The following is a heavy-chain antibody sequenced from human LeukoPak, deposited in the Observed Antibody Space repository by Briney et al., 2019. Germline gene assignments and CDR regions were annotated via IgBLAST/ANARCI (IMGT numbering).Heavy chain of an antibody. CDR2: IYNSGST. D-gene: IGHD3-16*01. Sequence: SETLSLTCTVSGGSVSSSSYYWGWIRQPPGKGLGWVGCIYNSGSTYYDPSLKTRVTISAATSKNPVSLKVNTVTAADTAAYYCATRGSRGRTFDYWGQGNLVIVSS. J-gene: IGHJ4*02. V-gene: IGHV4-39*01. CDR3: ATRGSRGRTFDY. CDR1: GGSVSSSSYY.